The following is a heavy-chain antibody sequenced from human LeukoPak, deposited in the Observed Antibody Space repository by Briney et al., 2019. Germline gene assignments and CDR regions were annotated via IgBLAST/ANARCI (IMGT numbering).Heavy chain of an antibody. CDR3: ARGRDGDYVNWYDP. V-gene: IGHV3-53*01. CDR2: IYPVGT. J-gene: IGHJ5*02. Sequence: GGSLRLSCAASGFPFSSYSMNWVRQAPGKGLEWVSVIYPVGTYYAESVKGRFSISRDNSKNTVYLQMNGLRADDTAVYYCARGRDGDYVNWYDPWGQGILVTVSS. CDR1: GFPFSSYS. D-gene: IGHD4-17*01.